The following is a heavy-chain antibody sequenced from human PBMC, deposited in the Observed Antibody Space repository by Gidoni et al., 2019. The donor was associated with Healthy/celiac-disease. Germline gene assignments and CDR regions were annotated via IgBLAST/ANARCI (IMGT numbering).Heavy chain of an antibody. CDR2: ISYDGSNK. V-gene: IGHV3-30*04. CDR1: GFTFSSYA. Sequence: QVQLVESGGGVVQPGRSLRLSCAASGFTFSSYAMHWVRQAPGKGLEWVAVISYDGSNKYYADSVKGRFTISRDNSKNTLYLQMNSLRAEDTAVYYCSFNRGPADPPALDYWGQGTLVTVSS. J-gene: IGHJ4*02. D-gene: IGHD2-2*01. CDR3: SFNRGPADPPALDY.